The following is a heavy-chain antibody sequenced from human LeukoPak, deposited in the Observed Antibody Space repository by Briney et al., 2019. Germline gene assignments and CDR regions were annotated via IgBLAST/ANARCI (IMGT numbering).Heavy chain of an antibody. V-gene: IGHV3-23*01. CDR3: AKVVPEWHQPYFDY. D-gene: IGHD3-3*01. J-gene: IGHJ4*02. Sequence: PGGSLRLSCAASGFTFSSYGMSWVRQAPGKGLEWVSAISGSGGSTYYADSVKGRFTISRDNSKNTLYLQMNSLRAEDTAVYYCAKVVPEWHQPYFDYWGREPWSPSPQ. CDR2: ISGSGGST. CDR1: GFTFSSYG.